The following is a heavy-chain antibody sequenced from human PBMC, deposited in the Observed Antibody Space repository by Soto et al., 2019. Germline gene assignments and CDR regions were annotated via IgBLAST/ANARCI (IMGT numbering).Heavy chain of an antibody. V-gene: IGHV4-31*03. CDR1: GGSISSGDYY. J-gene: IGHJ4*02. CDR2: IYYTGRT. D-gene: IGHD1-20*01. CDR3: ATSQKGYNWNYFDH. Sequence: PSETLSLTCTVSGGSISSGDYYWSWIRQHPGKGLEWIGYIYYTGRTSYNPSLKSRITISLDASKNQFSVRLSSVTAADTAVYYCATSQKGYNWNYFDHWGQGALVTVSS.